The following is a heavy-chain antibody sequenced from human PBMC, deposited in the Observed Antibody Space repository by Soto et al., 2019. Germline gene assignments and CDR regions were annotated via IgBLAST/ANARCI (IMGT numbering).Heavy chain of an antibody. J-gene: IGHJ6*02. CDR1: GYTFTGYY. V-gene: IGHV1-2*04. Sequence: ASVKVSCKASGYTFTGYYMHWVRQAPGQGLEWMGWINPNSGGTNYAQKFQGWVTMTRDTSISTAYMELSRLRPDDTAVYYCARGELRYFDWLLPASDYYYGMDVWGQGTTVTVSS. CDR3: ARGELRYFDWLLPASDYYYGMDV. D-gene: IGHD3-9*01. CDR2: INPNSGGT.